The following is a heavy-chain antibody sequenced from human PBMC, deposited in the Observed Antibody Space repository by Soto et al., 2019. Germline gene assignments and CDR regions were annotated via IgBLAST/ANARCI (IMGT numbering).Heavy chain of an antibody. D-gene: IGHD4-17*01. CDR2: IYYSGST. V-gene: IGHV4-39*01. J-gene: IGHJ4*02. CDR1: GGSISSSSYY. Sequence: SETLSLTCTVSGGSISSSSYYWGWIRQPPGKGLEWIGSIYYSGSTYYNPSLKSRVTISVDTSKNQFSLKLSSVTAADTAVYYCARLLGTTTVTTIDYWGQGTLVTVSS. CDR3: ARLLGTTTVTTIDY.